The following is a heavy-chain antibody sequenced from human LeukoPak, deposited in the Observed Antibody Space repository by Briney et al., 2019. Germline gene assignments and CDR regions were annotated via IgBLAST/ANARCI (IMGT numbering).Heavy chain of an antibody. J-gene: IGHJ5*02. CDR2: IYTSGST. Sequence: SXTLSLTCTVSGGSISSGSYYWSWIRQPAGKGLEWIGRIYTSGSTNYNPSLKSRVTISVDTSKNQFSLKLSSVTAADTAVYYCARDQGREDNWFDPWGQGTLVTVSS. CDR3: ARDQGREDNWFDP. CDR1: GGSISSGSYY. V-gene: IGHV4-61*02.